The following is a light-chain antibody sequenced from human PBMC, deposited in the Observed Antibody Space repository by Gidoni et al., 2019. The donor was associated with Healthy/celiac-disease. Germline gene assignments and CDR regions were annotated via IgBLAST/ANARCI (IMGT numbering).Light chain of an antibody. V-gene: IGKV1-39*01. CDR1: QSISSY. J-gene: IGKJ4*01. CDR3: QQSYSTPST. Sequence: DIEMTQSPSSLSASVGDRVTITCRASQSISSYLNLYQQKPGKPPQLLIDAASSLPSGVPTRFSGRCSAAYFTLTISILQPEDFATYYCQQSYSTPSTFGGGTKVEIK. CDR2: AAS.